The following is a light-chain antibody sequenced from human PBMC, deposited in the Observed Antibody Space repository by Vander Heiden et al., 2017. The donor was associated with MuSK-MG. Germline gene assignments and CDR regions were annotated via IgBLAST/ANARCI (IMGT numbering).Light chain of an antibody. Sequence: DIQMTQSPSSVSPSVGDRVTITCRASQDIGRRLAWYQQKPGKVPKLLIYDASSLQSGVPSRFSGSGSGTDFTLTISSLQPEDFATYYCQQINTFPLTFGGGTKVEIK. V-gene: IGKV1-12*01. J-gene: IGKJ4*01. CDR2: DAS. CDR3: QQINTFPLT. CDR1: QDIGRR.